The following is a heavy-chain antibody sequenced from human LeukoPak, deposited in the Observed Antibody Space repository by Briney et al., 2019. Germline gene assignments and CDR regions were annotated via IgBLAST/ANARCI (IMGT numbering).Heavy chain of an antibody. J-gene: IGHJ4*02. Sequence: GGSLRLSCTASGFTFGDYAMSWFRQAPGKGLEWVGFIRSKAYGGTTEYAASVKGRFTISRDDSKNTLYLQMNSLRAEDTAVYYCAKDFWRDIVVVPAANFDYWGQGTLVTVSS. CDR2: IRSKAYGGTT. CDR1: GFTFGDYA. CDR3: AKDFWRDIVVVPAANFDY. D-gene: IGHD2-2*01. V-gene: IGHV3-49*03.